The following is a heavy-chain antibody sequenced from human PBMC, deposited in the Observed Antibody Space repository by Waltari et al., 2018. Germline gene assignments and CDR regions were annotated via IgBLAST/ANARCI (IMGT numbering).Heavy chain of an antibody. Sequence: QVQLQQWGAGLLKPSETLSLTCAVYGGSFSGYYWSWIRQPPGKGLEWIGEINHSGSTNYTPSLKSRVTISVDTSKNQFSLKLSSVTAADTAVYYCATQAGKYSSGWGSPRENNWFDPWGQGTLVTVSS. V-gene: IGHV4-34*01. CDR3: ATQAGKYSSGWGSPRENNWFDP. D-gene: IGHD6-19*01. CDR2: INHSGST. CDR1: GGSFSGYY. J-gene: IGHJ5*02.